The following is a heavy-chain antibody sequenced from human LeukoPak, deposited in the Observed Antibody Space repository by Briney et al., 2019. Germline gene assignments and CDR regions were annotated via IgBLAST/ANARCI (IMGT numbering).Heavy chain of an antibody. CDR1: GGSISSSTYH. V-gene: IGHV4-39*01. Sequence: PSETLSLTCTVSGGSISSSTYHWGWIRQPPGKGLEWIGTIYYNGITYYNPSLKSRVTISVDTSRNQLSLKLSSVTAADTAVYYCARSDGWSRGRFDYWGQGTLVTVSS. D-gene: IGHD6-19*01. CDR3: ARSDGWSRGRFDY. CDR2: IYYNGIT. J-gene: IGHJ4*02.